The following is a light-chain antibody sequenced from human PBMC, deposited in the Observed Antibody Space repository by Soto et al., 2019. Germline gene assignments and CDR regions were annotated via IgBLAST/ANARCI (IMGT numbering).Light chain of an antibody. J-gene: IGKJ1*01. V-gene: IGKV3-20*01. CDR2: GAS. CDR1: QSVSSSY. CDR3: QQYGTSPRT. Sequence: ELVLTQSPGTLSLSPGERATFSCRASQSVSSSYIAWYQQKRGQAPRLLIYGASNRATGIPDKFSGSGSGTDFTLTISRLEPEDFAVYYCQQYGTSPRTFGQGTKVDIK.